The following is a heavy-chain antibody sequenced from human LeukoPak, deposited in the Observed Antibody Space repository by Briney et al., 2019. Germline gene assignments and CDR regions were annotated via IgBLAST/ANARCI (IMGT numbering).Heavy chain of an antibody. Sequence: SKTLSLTCTVSGGSISSYYWSWIRQPPGKGLEWIGYIYYSGSTNYNPSLKSRVTISVDTSKNQFSLKLSSVTAADTAVYYCARLESRYGWFDPWGQGTLVTVSS. CDR2: IYYSGST. CDR3: ARLESRYGWFDP. V-gene: IGHV4-59*01. D-gene: IGHD3-3*01. CDR1: GGSISSYY. J-gene: IGHJ5*02.